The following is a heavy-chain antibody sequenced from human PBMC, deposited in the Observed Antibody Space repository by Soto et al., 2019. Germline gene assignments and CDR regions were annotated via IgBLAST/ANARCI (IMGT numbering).Heavy chain of an antibody. D-gene: IGHD3-10*01. CDR2: IRTKSNKFAT. Sequence: PGGSLRLSCAASGFTLSGSDIHWVRQASGKGLEWVGRIRTKSNKFATSYAEAVRGRFTISRDDSDNTASLQMSSLKTEDTAIYYCSRHQEGRSMVFYGMDVWGQGTTVTVSS. CDR3: SRHQEGRSMVFYGMDV. CDR1: GFTLSGSD. J-gene: IGHJ6*02. V-gene: IGHV3-73*01.